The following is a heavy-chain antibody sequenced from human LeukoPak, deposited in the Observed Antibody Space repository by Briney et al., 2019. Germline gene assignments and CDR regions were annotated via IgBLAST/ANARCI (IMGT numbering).Heavy chain of an antibody. Sequence: SGTLSLTCTVCGGSFSGYYWRYIRRPPGKGLEWIGEIYHSGSTNYSPSLKSRVTISVDKPKNQFSLKLSSVTAADTAVYYCARGYCSSTSCYDAFDIWGQGTMVTVSS. D-gene: IGHD2-2*01. V-gene: IGHV4-34*01. CDR2: IYHSGST. CDR3: ARGYCSSTSCYDAFDI. CDR1: GGSFSGYY. J-gene: IGHJ3*02.